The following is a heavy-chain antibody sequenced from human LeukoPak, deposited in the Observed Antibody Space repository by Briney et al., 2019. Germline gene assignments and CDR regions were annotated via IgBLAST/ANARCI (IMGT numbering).Heavy chain of an antibody. CDR1: GFTFSDHY. CDR3: SRGRPGISHPLDY. Sequence: GGSLRLSCAASGFTFSDHYMDWVSQAPGKGLEWVGRTRNKANSYTTEYAASVKGRFTISRDDSKNSLYLQMNSLKTEDTAVYYCSRGRPGISHPLDYWGQGTLVTVSS. CDR2: TRNKANSYTT. V-gene: IGHV3-72*01. J-gene: IGHJ4*02. D-gene: IGHD1-26*01.